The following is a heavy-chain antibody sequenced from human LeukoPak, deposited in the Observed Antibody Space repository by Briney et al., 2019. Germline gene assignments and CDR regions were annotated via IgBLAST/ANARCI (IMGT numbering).Heavy chain of an antibody. CDR1: GGSISSYY. V-gene: IGHV4-4*07. CDR2: IYTSGST. J-gene: IGHJ3*02. CDR3: ARDREYYDILTGYYNDAFDI. D-gene: IGHD3-9*01. Sequence: SETLSLTCTVSGGSISSYYWSWIRQPAGKGLEWIGRIYTSGSTNYNPSLKSRVTMSVDTSKNQFSLKLSSVPAADTAVYYCARDREYYDILTGYYNDAFDIWGQGTMVTVSS.